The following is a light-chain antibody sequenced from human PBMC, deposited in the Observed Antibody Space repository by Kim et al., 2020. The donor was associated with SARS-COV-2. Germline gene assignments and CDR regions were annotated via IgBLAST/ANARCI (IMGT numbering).Light chain of an antibody. CDR3: SSYAGSKNLV. V-gene: IGLV2-8*01. J-gene: IGLJ2*01. CDR2: EVS. CDR1: SSDVGGYMY. Sequence: QSALTQPPSASGSPGQSVTISCTGTSSDVGGYMYVSWYQQYPGKAPKVMIYEVSKPPSGVPDRFSGSKAGNTASLTVAGLQAEDEADYYCSSYAGSKNLVSGGGTQLTVL.